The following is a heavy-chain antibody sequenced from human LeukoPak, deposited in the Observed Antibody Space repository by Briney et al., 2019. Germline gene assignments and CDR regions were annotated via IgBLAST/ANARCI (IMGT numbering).Heavy chain of an antibody. Sequence: GGSLRLSCAASGFTVSNYYMSWVRQAPGEGLEWVSVIYGAGSTYYADSVKGRFTISRDNSKNTLYLQMNSLRAEDTAVYYCARDGASMVRGVISPFDYWGQGTLVTVSS. CDR1: GFTVSNYY. J-gene: IGHJ4*02. CDR3: ARDGASMVRGVISPFDY. CDR2: IYGAGST. V-gene: IGHV3-53*01. D-gene: IGHD3-10*01.